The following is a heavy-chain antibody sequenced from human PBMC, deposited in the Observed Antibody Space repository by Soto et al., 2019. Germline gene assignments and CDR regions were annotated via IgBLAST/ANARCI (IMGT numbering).Heavy chain of an antibody. D-gene: IGHD1-1*01. CDR1: GASINNYY. V-gene: IGHV4-4*07. CDR2: IYASGTT. Sequence: SETLSLTCTVSGASINNYYWSWIRQPAGEGLECLGRIYASGTTTYNPSLRSRVTMSVDTSKNQFSLNLNSVTAADTAVYYCARESRSELGTVEYWGQGTLVTVSS. CDR3: ARESRSELGTVEY. J-gene: IGHJ4*02.